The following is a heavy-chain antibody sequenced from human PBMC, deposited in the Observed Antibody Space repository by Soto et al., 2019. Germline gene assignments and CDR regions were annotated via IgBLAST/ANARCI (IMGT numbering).Heavy chain of an antibody. CDR1: GYTFTSYG. Sequence: ASVKVSCKASGYTFTSYGISWVRQAPGQGLEWMGWISAYNGNTNYAQKLQGRVTMTTDTSTSTAYMELRSLRSDDTAVYYCARDARKIRIAAAQGGAFDIWGQGTMVTVSS. J-gene: IGHJ3*02. CDR2: ISAYNGNT. V-gene: IGHV1-18*01. D-gene: IGHD6-13*01. CDR3: ARDARKIRIAAAQGGAFDI.